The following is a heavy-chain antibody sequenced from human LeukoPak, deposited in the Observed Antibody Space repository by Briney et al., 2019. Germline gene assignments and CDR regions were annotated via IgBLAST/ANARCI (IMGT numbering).Heavy chain of an antibody. J-gene: IGHJ6*03. CDR3: AKEGAARRRYYYYYMDV. Sequence: GGSLRVSCAASGFTFVDYAMHWVRQAQGKGLEWVSLISWDGGSTYYGDSMKGRFTISRDNSKNSLYLQMNSLRAEDTALYYCAKEGAARRRYYYYYMDVWGKGTTVTVSS. D-gene: IGHD6-6*01. CDR1: GFTFVDYA. CDR2: ISWDGGST. V-gene: IGHV3-43D*03.